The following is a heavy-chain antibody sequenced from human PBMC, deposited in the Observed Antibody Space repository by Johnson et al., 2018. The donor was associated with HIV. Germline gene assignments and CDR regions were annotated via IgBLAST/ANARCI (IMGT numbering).Heavy chain of an antibody. V-gene: IGHV3-23*04. D-gene: IGHD2-15*01. CDR3: AKIARRCSDVSCYSTSDAFDV. Sequence: VQLVESGGGLVQPGGSLRLSCAASGFTFSGYAVNWVRQAPGKGLEWVAAISGSGASTYYADFVKGRFTISRDNSKNTLYLQMNSLRADDTAVYYCAKIARRCSDVSCYSTSDAFDVWGQGTMVTVSS. J-gene: IGHJ3*01. CDR1: GFTFSGYA. CDR2: ISGSGAST.